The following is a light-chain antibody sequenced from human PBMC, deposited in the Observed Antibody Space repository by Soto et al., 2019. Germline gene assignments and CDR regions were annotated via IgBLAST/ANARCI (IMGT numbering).Light chain of an antibody. V-gene: IGKV1-33*01. CDR2: DAS. CDR3: QQYDDLPWT. CDR1: QDISKY. J-gene: IGKJ1*01. Sequence: GDRVTITCQASQDISKYVNWYQQKPGKAPKLLIYDASYLETGVPSRFGGSGSGTHFTFAISSLQPEDIAIYFCQQYDDLPWTFGQGTKVDIK.